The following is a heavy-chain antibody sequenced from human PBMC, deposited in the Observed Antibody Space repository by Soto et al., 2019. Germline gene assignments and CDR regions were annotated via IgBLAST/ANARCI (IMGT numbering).Heavy chain of an antibody. Sequence: QVQLQESGPGLVKPSGTLSLTCAVSGGSISSSNWWSWVRQPPGKGLEWIGEIYHSGSTNYNPSPKRRVTISVDKSKTHFSLKLSSVTAADTAVYYCARVSGSYYSGMDVWGQGTTVTVSS. V-gene: IGHV4-4*02. J-gene: IGHJ6*02. CDR2: IYHSGST. D-gene: IGHD1-26*01. CDR1: GGSISSSNW. CDR3: ARVSGSYYSGMDV.